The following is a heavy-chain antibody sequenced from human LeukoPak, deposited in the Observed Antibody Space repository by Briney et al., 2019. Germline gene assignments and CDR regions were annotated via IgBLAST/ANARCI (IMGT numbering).Heavy chain of an antibody. CDR3: ASPNGLPYYYDSSGYPDAFDI. D-gene: IGHD3-22*01. Sequence: ASVKVSCKASGYTFTGYYMHWVRQAPGQGLEWMGWINPNSGGTNYAQKFQGRVTMTRDTSISTAYMELSRLRSDDTAVYYCASPNGLPYYYDSSGYPDAFDIWGQGTMVTVSS. CDR2: INPNSGGT. J-gene: IGHJ3*02. V-gene: IGHV1-2*02. CDR1: GYTFTGYY.